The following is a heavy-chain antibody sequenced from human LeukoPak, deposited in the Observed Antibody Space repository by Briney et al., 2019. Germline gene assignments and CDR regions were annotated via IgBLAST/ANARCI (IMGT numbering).Heavy chain of an antibody. D-gene: IGHD5-18*01. CDR3: AKVPTSFYTASWGFDN. V-gene: IGHV3-23*01. CDR1: GFTFSSYA. Sequence: GGSLRLSCSASGFTFSSYAMRWVRQAPGKGLEWVSAISGSESSTYYADSVRGRFTISRDNSKNTLYLQMNSLRSEDTAVYYCAKVPTSFYTASWGFDNWGQGTLVTVSS. J-gene: IGHJ4*02. CDR2: ISGSESST.